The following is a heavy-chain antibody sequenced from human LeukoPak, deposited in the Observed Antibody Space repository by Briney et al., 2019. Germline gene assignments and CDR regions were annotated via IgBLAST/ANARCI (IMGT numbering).Heavy chain of an antibody. V-gene: IGHV3-11*04. CDR1: GFTFGDYY. Sequence: PGGSLRLSCGASGFTFGDYYMNWIRQAPGKGLEWVSYISGSGRTMSYADSVKGRFTISRDNSKNTLYLQMNSLRAEDTAVYYCAKVGYSSSSGPRYSYENILYYMDVWGKGTTVTISS. J-gene: IGHJ6*03. CDR3: AKVGYSSSSGPRYSYENILYYMDV. CDR2: ISGSGRTM. D-gene: IGHD6-13*01.